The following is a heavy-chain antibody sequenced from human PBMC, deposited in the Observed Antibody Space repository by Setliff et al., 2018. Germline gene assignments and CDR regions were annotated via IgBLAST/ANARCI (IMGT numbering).Heavy chain of an antibody. CDR3: AALDWGENFYNVDV. CDR1: GLNFNKYW. V-gene: IGHV3-74*01. CDR2: INGDATIA. J-gene: IGHJ6*03. D-gene: IGHD7-27*01. Sequence: TGGSLRLSCTVYGLNFNKYWMYWVRQAPGKGLEWVSRINGDATIAHYADSVKGRFTISRENARNALYLQMVSLRGEDTGVYFCAALDWGENFYNVDVWGKGTTVTVSS.